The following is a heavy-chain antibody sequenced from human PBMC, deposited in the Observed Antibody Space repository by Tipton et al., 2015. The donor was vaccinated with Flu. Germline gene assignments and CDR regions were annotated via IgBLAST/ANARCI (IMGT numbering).Heavy chain of an antibody. J-gene: IGHJ3*02. CDR3: ARARRFRGSWGSYRYDAFDI. Sequence: TLSLTCAVYGGSFSGYYWSWIRQPPGKGLEWIGEINHSGSTNYNPSLKSRVTISVDTSKNQFSLKLSSVTAADTAVYYCARARRFRGSWGSYRYDAFDIWGQGTMVTVSS. V-gene: IGHV4-34*01. CDR2: INHSGST. D-gene: IGHD3-16*02. CDR1: GGSFSGYY.